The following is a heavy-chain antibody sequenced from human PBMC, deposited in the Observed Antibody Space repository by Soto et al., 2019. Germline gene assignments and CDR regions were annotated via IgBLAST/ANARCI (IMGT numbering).Heavy chain of an antibody. J-gene: IGHJ4*02. V-gene: IGHV1-2*02. CDR2: INPNSGGT. CDR1: GYTFTGYY. Sequence: QVQLVQSGAEVKKPGASVKVSCKASGYTFTGYYMHWVRQAPGQGLEWMGWINPNSGGTNYAQKFQGRVTMTRDTSNSTAYMELSRLRSDDTAVDYCARDRVLSGWSDFDYWGQGTLVTVSS. CDR3: ARDRVLSGWSDFDY. D-gene: IGHD6-19*01.